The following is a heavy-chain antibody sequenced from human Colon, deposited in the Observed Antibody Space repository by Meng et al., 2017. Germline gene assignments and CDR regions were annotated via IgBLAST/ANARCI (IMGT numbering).Heavy chain of an antibody. Sequence: VQMQEAGPGLVRPSETLSLTCTVSGGSVSSGSYYWSWIRQPPGKGLEWIGYIYYSGSTNYNPSLKSRVTISVDTSKNQFSLKLSSVTAADTAVYHCARGASDYDFDYWGQGTLVTVSS. CDR1: GGSVSSGSYY. D-gene: IGHD3-22*01. CDR3: ARGASDYDFDY. J-gene: IGHJ4*02. V-gene: IGHV4-61*01. CDR2: IYYSGST.